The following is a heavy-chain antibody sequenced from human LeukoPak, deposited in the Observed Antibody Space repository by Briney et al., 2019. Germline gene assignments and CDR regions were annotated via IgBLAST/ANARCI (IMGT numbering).Heavy chain of an antibody. CDR2: IYYSGST. Sequence: SETLSLTGTVSGGSISSYYWSWIRQPPGKGLEWIGYIYYSGSTNYNPSLKSRVTISVGTSKNQFSLKLSSVTAADTAVYYCARHYYDSSGYYVDYWGQGTLVTVSS. J-gene: IGHJ4*02. D-gene: IGHD3-22*01. CDR1: GGSISSYY. V-gene: IGHV4-59*01. CDR3: ARHYYDSSGYYVDY.